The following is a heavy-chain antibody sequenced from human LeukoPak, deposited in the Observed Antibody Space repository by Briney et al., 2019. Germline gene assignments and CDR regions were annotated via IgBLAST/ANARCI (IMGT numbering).Heavy chain of an antibody. CDR3: ATLDVVVPAAIRAIGY. CDR1: GYTFTSYY. D-gene: IGHD2-2*02. V-gene: IGHV1-46*01. CDR2: INPSGGST. Sequence: ASVKVSCKASGYTFTSYYMLWVRQAPGQGLEWMGIINPSGGSTSYAQKFQGRVTMTRDTSTSTVYMELSSLRSEDTAVYYCATLDVVVPAAIRAIGYWGQGTLVTVSS. J-gene: IGHJ4*02.